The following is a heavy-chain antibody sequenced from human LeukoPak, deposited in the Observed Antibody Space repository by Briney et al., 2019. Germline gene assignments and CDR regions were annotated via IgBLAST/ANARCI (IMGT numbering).Heavy chain of an antibody. Sequence: ASVKVSCKASGYTFTTYYMHWVRQAPGQGLEWMGIINPSGGSTSYAQKFQGRVTMTRDMSTSTVYMDLSSLRSEDTAVYYCAQTPHHNDAFDIWGQGTMVTVSS. CDR1: GYTFTTYY. D-gene: IGHD1-14*01. CDR3: AQTPHHNDAFDI. V-gene: IGHV1-46*01. CDR2: INPSGGST. J-gene: IGHJ3*02.